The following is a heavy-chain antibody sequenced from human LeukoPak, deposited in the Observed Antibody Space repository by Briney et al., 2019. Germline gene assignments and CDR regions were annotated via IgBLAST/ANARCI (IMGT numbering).Heavy chain of an antibody. J-gene: IGHJ4*02. Sequence: SQTLSLTCAISGDSVSSNDAVWNCIRQSPSRGLEWLGRTYYRSKWYYDYAVSVTSRITINPDTSKNQFSLQLNSVTPEDTAVYYCARENTLVRGTRNPFDYWGQGTLVTVSS. CDR1: GDSVSSNDAV. D-gene: IGHD3-10*01. V-gene: IGHV6-1*01. CDR3: ARENTLVRGTRNPFDY. CDR2: TYYRSKWYY.